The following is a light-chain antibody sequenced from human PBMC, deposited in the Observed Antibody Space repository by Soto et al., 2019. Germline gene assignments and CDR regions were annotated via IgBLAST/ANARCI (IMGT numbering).Light chain of an antibody. CDR1: QSISSW. V-gene: IGKV1-5*03. J-gene: IGKJ4*01. CDR2: QAS. CDR3: QQYNTYPRT. Sequence: DIQMTQSPSTLSASVGDRVTIACRASQSISSWLAWYQQKPGNAPNLLIYQASSLESGVPSRFSGSGSGTEFTLTISSLQPDDFATYYCQQYNTYPRTFGGGTKVEIK.